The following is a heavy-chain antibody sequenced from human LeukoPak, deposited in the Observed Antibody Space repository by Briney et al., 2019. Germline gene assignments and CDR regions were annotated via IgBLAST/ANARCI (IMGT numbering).Heavy chain of an antibody. CDR1: GFTFSSYA. CDR3: VKDPHYYGSGSYPTLGY. J-gene: IGHJ4*02. V-gene: IGHV3-64D*06. CDR2: ISSNGGST. D-gene: IGHD3-10*01. Sequence: GGSLRLSCSASGFTFSSYAMHWVRQAPGKGLEYVSAISSNGGSTYYADSVKGRFTISRDNSKNTLYFQMSSLRAEDTAVYYCVKDPHYYGSGSYPTLGYWGQGTLVTVSS.